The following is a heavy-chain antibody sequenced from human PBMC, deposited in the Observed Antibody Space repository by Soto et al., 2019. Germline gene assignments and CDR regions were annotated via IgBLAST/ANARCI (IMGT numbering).Heavy chain of an antibody. CDR1: GYTFTSYG. D-gene: IGHD5-12*01. CDR2: ISAYNGNT. CDR3: ARVMMATIEHYYYYGMDV. V-gene: IGHV1-18*04. J-gene: IGHJ6*02. Sequence: QVQLVQSGAEVKKPGASVKVSCKASGYTFTSYGISWVRQAPGQGLAWMGWISAYNGNTNYAQKLQGRVTMTTDTSTSTAYMELRSLRSDDTAVYYCARVMMATIEHYYYYGMDVWGQGTTVTVSS.